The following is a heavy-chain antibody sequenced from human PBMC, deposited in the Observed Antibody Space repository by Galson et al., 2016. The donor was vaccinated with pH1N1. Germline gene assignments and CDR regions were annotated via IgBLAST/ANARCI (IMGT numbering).Heavy chain of an antibody. CDR3: ARQYDFGDYRGNAFDI. V-gene: IGHV5-51*03. D-gene: IGHD4-17*01. CDR1: GYRFTSYW. Sequence: QSGAEVKKPGESLKISCKASGYRFTSYWIAWVRQVPGKGLEWVGVVNPGGSTIRYSPSFQGQVTISSDKSISTAYLQWISLRASDTAMYYCARQYDFGDYRGNAFDIWGQGTVVIVSS. CDR2: VNPGGSTI. J-gene: IGHJ3*02.